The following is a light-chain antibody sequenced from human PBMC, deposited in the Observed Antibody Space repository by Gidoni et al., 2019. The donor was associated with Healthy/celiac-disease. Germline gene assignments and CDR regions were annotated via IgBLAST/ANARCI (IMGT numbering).Light chain of an antibody. Sequence: SYAPTQPPSVSVAPGKTARVTCGGNNIGSKSAHGYHQKPGQAPVLVVYDDSDRPSGIPERFSGSNSGNTATLTISRVEAGDEAYYYCQVWDSSSDHVVFGGGTKLTVL. CDR1: NIGSKS. J-gene: IGLJ2*01. CDR2: DDS. CDR3: QVWDSSSDHVV. V-gene: IGLV3-21*03.